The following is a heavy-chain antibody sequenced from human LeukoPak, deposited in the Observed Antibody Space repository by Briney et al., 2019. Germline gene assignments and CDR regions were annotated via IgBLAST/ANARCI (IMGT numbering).Heavy chain of an antibody. CDR1: GGTFSNYA. CDR2: IIPIFGTA. Sequence: SVKVSCKASGGTFSNYAISWVRQAPGQGLEWMGGIIPIFGTANYAQKFQGRVTITADESTSTAYMELSSLRSEDTAVYYCARGRWLVPLNIGERGWFDYWGQGTLVTVSS. J-gene: IGHJ4*02. D-gene: IGHD6-19*01. V-gene: IGHV1-69*13. CDR3: ARGRWLVPLNIGERGWFDY.